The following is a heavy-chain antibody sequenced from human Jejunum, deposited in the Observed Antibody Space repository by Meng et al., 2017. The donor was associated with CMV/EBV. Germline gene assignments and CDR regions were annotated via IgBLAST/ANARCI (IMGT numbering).Heavy chain of an antibody. CDR1: GLPVVTNY. CDR3: ARGWGDGYKEGWWFDP. CDR2: IYSGDTT. Sequence: SGLPVVTNYMSWFRQAPGKGLEWVSVIYSGDTTKYADSVKGRFTISRDNSKNTLFLQMNSLRADDTAVYYCARGWGDGYKEGWWFDPGAREPWSPSPQ. V-gene: IGHV3-53*01. J-gene: IGHJ5*02. D-gene: IGHD5-24*01.